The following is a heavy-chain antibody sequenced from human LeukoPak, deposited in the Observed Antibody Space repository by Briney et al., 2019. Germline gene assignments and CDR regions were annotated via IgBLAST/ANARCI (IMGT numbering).Heavy chain of an antibody. CDR3: ARGQDIVVVPAAWDWFDP. V-gene: IGHV7-4-1*02. Sequence: ASVNVSCKASGYTFTSYAMNWVRQAPGQGLEWMGWINTNTGNPTYAQGFTGRFVFSLDTSVSTAYLQISSLKAEDTAVYYCARGQDIVVVPAAWDWFDPWGQGTLVTVSS. CDR2: INTNTGNP. D-gene: IGHD2-2*01. CDR1: GYTFTSYA. J-gene: IGHJ5*02.